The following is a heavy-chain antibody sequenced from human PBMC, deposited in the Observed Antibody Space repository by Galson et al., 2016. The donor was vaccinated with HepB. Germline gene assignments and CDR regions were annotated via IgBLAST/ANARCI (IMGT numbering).Heavy chain of an antibody. V-gene: IGHV1-46*01. D-gene: IGHD4-23*01. Sequence: SVKVSCKASGYTFTSYYIHWVRQAPGQGLEWMGIINPSAGTTSYAQRFQGRITMTRDKSTNTVYMELSSLRSEDTAVYYCARPGHDYSGHWGRPLIYYYGMDVWGQGTTVTVSS. CDR2: INPSAGTT. CDR3: ARPGHDYSGHWGRPLIYYYGMDV. CDR1: GYTFTSYY. J-gene: IGHJ6*02.